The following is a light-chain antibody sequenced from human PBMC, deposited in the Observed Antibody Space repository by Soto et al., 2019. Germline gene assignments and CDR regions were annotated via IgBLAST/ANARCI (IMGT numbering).Light chain of an antibody. V-gene: IGLV2-14*01. J-gene: IGLJ1*01. CDR1: SSDVGGYIY. Sequence: QPVLTQPASVSGSPGQSITISCTGTSSDVGGYIYVSWYQQHPGKAPKLMIYEVSNRPSGVSNRFSGSKSGNTASLTISGLQAEDEADYYCSSYSRTSFDVFGTGTKLTVL. CDR3: SSYSRTSFDV. CDR2: EVS.